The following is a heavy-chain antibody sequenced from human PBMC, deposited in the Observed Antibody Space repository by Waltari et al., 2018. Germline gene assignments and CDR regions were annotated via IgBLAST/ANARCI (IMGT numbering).Heavy chain of an antibody. Sequence: AISWVRQAPGQGLEWMGGIIPIFGTANYAQKFQGRVTITTDESTSTAYMELSSLRSEDTAVYYCARGITMVQGVIFDAFDIWGQGTMVTVSS. J-gene: IGHJ3*02. CDR3: ARGITMVQGVIFDAFDI. CDR2: IIPIFGTA. D-gene: IGHD3-10*01. CDR1: A. V-gene: IGHV1-69*05.